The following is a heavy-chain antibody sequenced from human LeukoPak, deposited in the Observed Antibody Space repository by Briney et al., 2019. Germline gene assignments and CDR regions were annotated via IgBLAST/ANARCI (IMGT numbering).Heavy chain of an antibody. J-gene: IGHJ4*02. Sequence: PGRSLRLSCAASGFTFSSYAMHWVRQAPGKGLEWVAVISYDGSNKYYADSVKGRFTISRDNSKNTLYLQMNSLRAEDTAVYYCAKERLLSLYHFDYWGQGTLVTVSS. CDR1: GFTFSSYA. V-gene: IGHV3-30-3*01. D-gene: IGHD3-22*01. CDR3: AKERLLSLYHFDY. CDR2: ISYDGSNK.